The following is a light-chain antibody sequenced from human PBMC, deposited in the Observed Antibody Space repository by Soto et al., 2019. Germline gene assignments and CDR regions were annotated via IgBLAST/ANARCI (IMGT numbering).Light chain of an antibody. Sequence: EIVLTQSPGTLSLSPGQRATLSCRASQSLSSSFLAWYQHKPGQAPSLLIYDTSTRATGIPARFSGSGSGTEFTLTISSLQSEDFAVYYGQQYSNWPTITFGQGTRLEIK. CDR2: DTS. CDR1: QSLSSS. J-gene: IGKJ5*01. CDR3: QQYSNWPTIT. V-gene: IGKV3-15*01.